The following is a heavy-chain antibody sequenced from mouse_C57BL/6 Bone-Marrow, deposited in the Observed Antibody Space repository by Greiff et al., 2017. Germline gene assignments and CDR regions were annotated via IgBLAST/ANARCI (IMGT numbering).Heavy chain of an antibody. Sequence: VQLQQSGPELVKPGASVKLSCKASGYTFTSYDINWVKQRPGQGLEWIGWIYPRDGSTKYNEKFKGKATLTVDTSSSTAYMELHGLTSEDSAVYFWARSYSNYVFAYWGQGTLVTVSA. CDR3: ARSYSNYVFAY. D-gene: IGHD2-5*01. CDR1: GYTFTSYD. CDR2: IYPRDGST. J-gene: IGHJ3*01. V-gene: IGHV1-85*01.